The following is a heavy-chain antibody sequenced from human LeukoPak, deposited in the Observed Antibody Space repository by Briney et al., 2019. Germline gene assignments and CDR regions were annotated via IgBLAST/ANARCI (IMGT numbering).Heavy chain of an antibody. CDR1: GGSISSYY. V-gene: IGHV4-59*08. D-gene: IGHD3-3*01. CDR3: ARLGDYDFWSGYPNWFDP. J-gene: IGHJ5*02. Sequence: PSETLSLTCTVSGGSISSYYWSWIRQPPGKGLEWIGYIYYSGSTNYNPSLKSRVTIPVDTSKNQFSLKLGSVTAADTAVYYCARLGDYDFWSGYPNWFDPWGQGTLVTVSS. CDR2: IYYSGST.